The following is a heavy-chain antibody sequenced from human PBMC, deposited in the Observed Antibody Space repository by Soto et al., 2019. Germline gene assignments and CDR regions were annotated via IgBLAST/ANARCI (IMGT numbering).Heavy chain of an antibody. Sequence: GGSLRLSCAASGFIFSSFGMHCVRQAPGKGLEWVAHIWYDGSNTYYADSVKGRFTISRDNSRNTVYLQMNSLRAEDTAVYHCVRDLLGSGGHFDYWGQGTPVTVSS. J-gene: IGHJ4*02. D-gene: IGHD7-27*01. CDR1: GFIFSSFG. CDR3: VRDLLGSGGHFDY. CDR2: IWYDGSNT. V-gene: IGHV3-33*01.